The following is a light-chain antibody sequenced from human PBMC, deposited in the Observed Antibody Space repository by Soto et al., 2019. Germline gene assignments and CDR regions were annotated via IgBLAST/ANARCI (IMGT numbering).Light chain of an antibody. CDR3: HQYYSFPWT. CDR1: QGISSY. J-gene: IGKJ1*01. CDR2: AAS. Sequence: VIWMTQSPSLLSASTGDRVTISCRMRQGISSYFAWYQQKPGKAPELLIYAASTLQSGVPSRFSGSGSWTDFTLTISCLHAEDFATSYCHQYYSFPWTFGQGTKVDIK. V-gene: IGKV1D-8*01.